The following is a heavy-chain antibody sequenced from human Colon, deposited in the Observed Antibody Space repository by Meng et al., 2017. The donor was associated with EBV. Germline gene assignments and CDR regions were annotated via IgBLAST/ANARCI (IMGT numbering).Heavy chain of an antibody. V-gene: IGHV4-4*02. Sequence: QEQLEESGPGIVKPSATPSLTCAVSGGSISSSNWWGWVCQSPEKGLEWIGEIFHSGLTNYNPSLQSRVTISVDKSKNQFSLEVTSVTAADTAIYYCMRDLLVLEKNEVWGRGTLVTVSS. CDR2: IFHSGLT. J-gene: IGHJ2*01. D-gene: IGHD1-1*01. CDR1: GGSISSSNW. CDR3: MRDLLVLEKNEV.